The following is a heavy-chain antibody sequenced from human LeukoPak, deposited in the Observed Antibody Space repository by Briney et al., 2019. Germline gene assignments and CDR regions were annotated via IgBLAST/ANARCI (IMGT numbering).Heavy chain of an antibody. CDR2: ISYDGSNK. CDR3: ARDLAYSSSWTGWFDP. CDR1: GFTFSSYG. D-gene: IGHD6-13*01. Sequence: GGSLRLSCAASGFTFSSYGMHWVRQAPGKGLEWVAVISYDGSNKYYADSVKGRFTISRDNSKNTLYLQMNSLRAEDTAVYYCARDLAYSSSWTGWFDPWGQGTLVTVSS. J-gene: IGHJ5*02. V-gene: IGHV3-30*03.